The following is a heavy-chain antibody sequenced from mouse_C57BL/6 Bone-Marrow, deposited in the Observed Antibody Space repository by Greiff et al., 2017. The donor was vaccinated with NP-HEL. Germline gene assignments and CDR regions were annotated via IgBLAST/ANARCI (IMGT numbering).Heavy chain of an antibody. V-gene: IGHV1-69*01. CDR1: GYTFTSYW. D-gene: IGHD2-10*02. J-gene: IGHJ4*01. Sequence: QVQLKQPGAELVMPGASVKLSCKASGYTFTSYWMHWVKQRPGQGLEWIGEIDPSDSYTNYNQKFKGKSTLTVDKSSSTASMQLSSLTSEDSAVYYCARSKYGNSYAMDYWGQGTSVTVSS. CDR3: ARSKYGNSYAMDY. CDR2: IDPSDSYT.